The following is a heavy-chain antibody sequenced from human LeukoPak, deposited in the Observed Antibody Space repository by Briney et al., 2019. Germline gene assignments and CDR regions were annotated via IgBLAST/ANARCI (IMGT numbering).Heavy chain of an antibody. Sequence: GSLRLSCAASGFTVSRNYMSWVRQAPGKGLEWVSVIYSGGRTYYVDSVKGSFTISRDNSKNTLYLQMGSLRAEDMAVYYCARDGDGYPLDYWGQGTLVTVSS. CDR3: ARDGDGYPLDY. CDR1: GFTVSRNY. J-gene: IGHJ4*02. D-gene: IGHD5-24*01. CDR2: IYSGGRT. V-gene: IGHV3-66*01.